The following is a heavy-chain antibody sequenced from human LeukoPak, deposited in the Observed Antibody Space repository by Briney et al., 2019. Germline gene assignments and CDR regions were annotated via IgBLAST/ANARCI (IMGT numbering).Heavy chain of an antibody. D-gene: IGHD6-6*01. J-gene: IGHJ5*02. CDR1: GYTFTSYD. CDR3: ARVESQRAARLGNWFDP. Sequence: GASVKVSCKASGYTFTSYDINWVRQATGQGLEWMGWMNPNSGNTGYAQKFQGRVTMTRNTSISTAYMELSSLRSEDTAVYYCARVESQRAARLGNWFDPWGQGTLVAVSS. V-gene: IGHV1-8*01. CDR2: MNPNSGNT.